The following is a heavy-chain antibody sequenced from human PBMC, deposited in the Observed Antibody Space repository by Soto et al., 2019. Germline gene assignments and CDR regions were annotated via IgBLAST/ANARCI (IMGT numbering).Heavy chain of an antibody. CDR2: ISGSGGST. V-gene: IGHV3-23*01. CDR1: GFTFSSYA. Sequence: GGSLRLSCAASGFTFSSYAMSWVRQAPGKGLEWVSAISGSGGSTYYADSVKGRFTISRDNSKNTLYLQMNSLRAEDTAVYYCAKDLWPTVELGGGWFDPWGQGTLVTVSS. J-gene: IGHJ5*02. D-gene: IGHD1-7*01. CDR3: AKDLWPTVELGGGWFDP.